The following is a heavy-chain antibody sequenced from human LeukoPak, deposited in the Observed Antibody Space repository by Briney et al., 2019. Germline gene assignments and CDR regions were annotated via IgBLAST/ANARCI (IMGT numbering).Heavy chain of an antibody. V-gene: IGHV4-59*01. Sequence: SETLSLTCTVSGGSITSYYWSWIRQPPGKGLEWIGYIYYSGSTNYNPSLKSRVTITVDTSKNQFSLKLSSVTAADTAVYYCARGGVNYKIAGPWGQGALVTVSS. CDR2: IYYSGST. D-gene: IGHD3-10*01. CDR3: ARGGVNYKIAGP. CDR1: GGSITSYY. J-gene: IGHJ5*02.